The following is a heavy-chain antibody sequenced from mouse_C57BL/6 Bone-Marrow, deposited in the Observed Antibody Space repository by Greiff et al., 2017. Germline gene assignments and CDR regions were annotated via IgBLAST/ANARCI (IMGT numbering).Heavy chain of an antibody. CDR3: ARGYLDY. CDR1: GFTFSDYG. D-gene: IGHD2-2*01. J-gene: IGHJ2*01. Sequence: DVMLVESGGGLVKPGGSLKLSCAASGFTFSDYGMHWVRQAPEKGLEWVAYISSGSSTIYYADTVKGRFTISRDNAKNTLFLQMASLRSEDTAMYYCARGYLDYWGQGTTLTVSS. V-gene: IGHV5-17*01. CDR2: ISSGSSTI.